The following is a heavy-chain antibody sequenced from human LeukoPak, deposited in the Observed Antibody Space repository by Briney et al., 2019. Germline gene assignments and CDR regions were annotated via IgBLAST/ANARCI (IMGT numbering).Heavy chain of an antibody. Sequence: ASVKVSCKASGYTFTDYYIHWVRQAPGQGLGWMGWINPNSGGTIYAQKFQARVTMTRDTSTSTAYMEVSRLRSDDTAVYYCARLVGGTIDQNWGQGTLVTVSS. V-gene: IGHV1-2*02. CDR1: GYTFTDYY. CDR2: INPNSGGT. D-gene: IGHD1-26*01. CDR3: ARLVGGTIDQN. J-gene: IGHJ4*02.